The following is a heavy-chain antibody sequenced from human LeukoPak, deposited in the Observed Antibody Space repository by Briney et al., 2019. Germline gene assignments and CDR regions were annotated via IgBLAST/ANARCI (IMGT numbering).Heavy chain of an antibody. V-gene: IGHV4-30-2*01. D-gene: IGHD4-11*01. CDR2: IYHSGST. Sequence: PSETLSLTCTVSGGSISSGGYYWSWIRQPPGKGLEWIGYIYHSGSTYYNPSLKSRVTISLDKPENQFSLNLRSLTAADTAVYYCARVWSVYSNLPGFVDYWGQGILVTVSS. J-gene: IGHJ4*02. CDR3: ARVWSVYSNLPGFVDY. CDR1: GGSISSGGYY.